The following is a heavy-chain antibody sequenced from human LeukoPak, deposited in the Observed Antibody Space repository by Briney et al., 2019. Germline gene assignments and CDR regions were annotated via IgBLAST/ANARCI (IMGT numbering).Heavy chain of an antibody. D-gene: IGHD2-2*03. Sequence: SETLTLTCTVSGGSNTASYWTWVRQPPGKELEYIGYISNSGSTHYKPSLKSRVTISVDTAKNHLSVNLTSVTDADTAVYYCARDKHLGFSSGTKYYPYYFDSWGQGIQVTVSS. CDR2: ISNSGST. CDR1: GGSNTASY. V-gene: IGHV4-59*01. J-gene: IGHJ4*02. CDR3: ARDKHLGFSSGTKYYPYYFDS.